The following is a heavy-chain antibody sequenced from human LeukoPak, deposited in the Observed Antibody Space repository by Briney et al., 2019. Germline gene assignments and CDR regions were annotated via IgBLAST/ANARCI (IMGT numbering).Heavy chain of an antibody. Sequence: GGSLRLSCAASGFTFSSYSMNWVRQAPGKGLEWVSSISSSSSYIYYADSVKGRFTISRGNAKNSLYLQMNSLRAEDTAVYYCARDQGSYDILTAHLDIWGQGTMVTVSS. J-gene: IGHJ3*02. V-gene: IGHV3-21*01. CDR2: ISSSSSYI. D-gene: IGHD3-9*01. CDR1: GFTFSSYS. CDR3: ARDQGSYDILTAHLDI.